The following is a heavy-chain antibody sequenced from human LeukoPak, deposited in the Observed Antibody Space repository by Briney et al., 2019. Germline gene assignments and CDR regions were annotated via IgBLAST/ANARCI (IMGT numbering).Heavy chain of an antibody. V-gene: IGHV1-18*03. CDR3: VREYYSGVRGDF. Sequence: ASVKVSCKASGYTFTNYGVSWVRQAPGQGLEWMGWISVYNGNTNYAQKLQGRVTMTTDTSTTTPYMELRSLRSDDMAFYYCVREYYSGVRGDFWGQGTLVIVSS. J-gene: IGHJ4*02. CDR2: ISVYNGNT. CDR1: GYTFTNYG. D-gene: IGHD3-10*01.